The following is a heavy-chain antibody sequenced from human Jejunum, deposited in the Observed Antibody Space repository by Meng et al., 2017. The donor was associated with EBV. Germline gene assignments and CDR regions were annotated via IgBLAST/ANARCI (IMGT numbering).Heavy chain of an antibody. CDR1: GGSVNSGNVY. V-gene: IGHV4-61*01. CDR2: IYYSGST. D-gene: IGHD5-12*01. CDR3: AGLRYSGYDRAFDY. J-gene: IGHJ4*02. Sequence: RLQEPGPGLVKPSEPLSLSCTVSGGSVNSGNVYWSWIRQPPGKGLEWIGYIYYSGSTNYIPSLKSRVTISLDTSKNQFSLKLSSVTAADTAVYYCAGLRYSGYDRAFDYWGQGALVTVSS.